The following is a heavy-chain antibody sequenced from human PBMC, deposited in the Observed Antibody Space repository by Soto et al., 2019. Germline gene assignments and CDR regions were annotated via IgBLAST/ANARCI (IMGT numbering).Heavy chain of an antibody. CDR2: IYTSGST. D-gene: IGHD3-10*01. CDR3: ARVGGLLWFGESYGMDV. V-gene: IGHV4-30-2*01. Sequence: SETLSLTCAVSEGSFSTGDYSWNWIRQPPGKGLEWIGYIYTSGSTYYSSSLKSRVTISVDTSKNQFSLKLSSVTAADTAVYYCARVGGLLWFGESYGMDVWGQGTTVTVSS. CDR1: EGSFSTGDYS. J-gene: IGHJ6*02.